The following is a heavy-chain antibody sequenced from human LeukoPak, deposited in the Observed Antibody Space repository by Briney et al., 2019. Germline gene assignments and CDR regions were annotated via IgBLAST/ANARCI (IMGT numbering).Heavy chain of an antibody. J-gene: IGHJ5*02. CDR3: ARLSSGFDP. CDR2: ISAYNGNT. CDR1: GYTFTSYG. V-gene: IGHV1-18*01. D-gene: IGHD6-6*01. Sequence: GSVEGSCKASGYTFTSYGISWGRQGPGQGLEWMGWISAYNGNTNYAQKLQGRVTMTTDTSTSTAYMELRSLRSDDTAVYYCARLSSGFDPWGQGTLVTVSS.